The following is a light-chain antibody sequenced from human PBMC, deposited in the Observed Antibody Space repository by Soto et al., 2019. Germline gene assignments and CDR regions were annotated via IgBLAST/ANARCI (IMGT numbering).Light chain of an antibody. J-gene: IGLJ2*01. CDR3: SSSPNRSIPYVV. CDR2: EVT. CDR1: SSDVGDYNY. V-gene: IGLV2-14*01. Sequence: QSALTQPASVSGSPGQSITISCTGTSSDVGDYNYVSWYQQHPGKAPKLMISEVTNRPSGVSNRFSGSQSGNTASLTISGLQAEDEAYYYCSSSPNRSIPYVVFGGGTKLTVL.